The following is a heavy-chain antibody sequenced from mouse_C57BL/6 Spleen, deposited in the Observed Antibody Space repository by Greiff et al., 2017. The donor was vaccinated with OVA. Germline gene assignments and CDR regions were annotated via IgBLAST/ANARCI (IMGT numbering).Heavy chain of an antibody. CDR2: IDPSDSYT. D-gene: IGHD3-2*02. CDR1: GYTFTSYW. J-gene: IGHJ2*01. Sequence: VQLQQPGAELVMPGASVKLSCKASGYTFTSYWMHWVKQRPGQGLEWIGEIDPSDSYTNYNQKFKGKSTLTVDKSSSTAYMQLSSLTSEDSAVYYCARGDSSGFDYWGQGTTLTVSS. V-gene: IGHV1-69*01. CDR3: ARGDSSGFDY.